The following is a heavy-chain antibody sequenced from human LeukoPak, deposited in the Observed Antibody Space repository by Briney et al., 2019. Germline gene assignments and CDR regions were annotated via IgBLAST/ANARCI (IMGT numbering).Heavy chain of an antibody. J-gene: IGHJ4*02. V-gene: IGHV4-4*09. CDR3: ARHAPTGTPTIFDY. CDR1: GGSISTYY. CDR2: IYTSGDT. Sequence: SETLSLTCTVSGGSISTYYWSWLRQPPGKGLEWIGYIYTSGDTNYNPSLKSRVAISGDTSKNQFSLKLTSVTAADTAFYYCARHAPTGTPTIFDYWGQGTLVTVSS. D-gene: IGHD1-1*01.